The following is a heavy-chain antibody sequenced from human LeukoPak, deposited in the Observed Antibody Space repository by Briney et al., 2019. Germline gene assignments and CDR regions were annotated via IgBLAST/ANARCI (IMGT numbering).Heavy chain of an antibody. Sequence: GRSLRLSCAASGFTFDDYAMHWVRQAPGKGLEWVSGISWNSGSIGYADSVKGRFTISRDNAKNSLYLQMNSLRAEDTAVYYCARGYSYGLAPFDYWGQGTLVTVSS. D-gene: IGHD5-18*01. CDR2: ISWNSGSI. V-gene: IGHV3-9*01. CDR3: ARGYSYGLAPFDY. J-gene: IGHJ4*02. CDR1: GFTFDDYA.